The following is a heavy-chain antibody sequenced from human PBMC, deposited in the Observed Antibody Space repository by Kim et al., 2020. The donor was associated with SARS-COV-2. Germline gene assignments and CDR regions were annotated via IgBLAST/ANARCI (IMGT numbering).Heavy chain of an antibody. Sequence: GGSLRLSCAASGFTFGDYAMHWVRQAPGKGLEWVSGISWNSGSIGYADSVKGRFTISRDNAKNSLYLQMNSLRAEDTALYYCAKGRDSGPGTPIAVAGLFDYWGQGTLVTVSS. D-gene: IGHD6-19*01. J-gene: IGHJ4*02. V-gene: IGHV3-9*01. CDR1: GFTFGDYA. CDR2: ISWNSGSI. CDR3: AKGRDSGPGTPIAVAGLFDY.